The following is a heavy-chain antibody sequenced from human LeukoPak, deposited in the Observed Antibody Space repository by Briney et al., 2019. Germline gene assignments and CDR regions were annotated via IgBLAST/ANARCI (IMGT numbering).Heavy chain of an antibody. CDR3: AKHADSNGGPRAGFEY. D-gene: IGHD3-22*01. Sequence: GGSLRLSCAASGFTFSTYAMTWVRQAPGKGLEWVSAISGSGGSTYYADSVRGRFTISRDNSKNTFYVQMNSLRPEDTAVYYCAKHADSNGGPRAGFEYWGQGTLVTVSS. CDR2: ISGSGGST. CDR1: GFTFSTYA. J-gene: IGHJ4*02. V-gene: IGHV3-23*01.